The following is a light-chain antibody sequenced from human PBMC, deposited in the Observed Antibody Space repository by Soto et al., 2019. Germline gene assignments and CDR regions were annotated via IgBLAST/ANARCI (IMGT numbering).Light chain of an antibody. V-gene: IGKV1-5*03. CDR2: KAS. CDR1: QSISSW. J-gene: IGKJ3*01. Sequence: DLQMTQSPSTLSASVRDRVTITCRAGQSISSWLAWYQQKPGKAPKPLIYKASSLESGVPSRFSGSGSGTEFTLTISSLQPDDFATYYCQQYNSYPFTFGPGTKVDIK. CDR3: QQYNSYPFT.